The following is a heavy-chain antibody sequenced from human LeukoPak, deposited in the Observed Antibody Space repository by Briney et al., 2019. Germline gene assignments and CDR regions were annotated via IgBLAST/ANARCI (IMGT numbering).Heavy chain of an antibody. D-gene: IGHD6-13*01. CDR3: ARGYSSNWYLDT. Sequence: PSETLSLTCTVSGGSIRSSYYYWGWIRQPPGTGLEWIGSIYDSGSTYYNPSLKSRVTISVDTSKNHFSLNLSSVIAADTAMYYCARGYSSNWYLDTWGQGTLVTVSS. CDR1: GGSIRSSYYY. CDR2: IYDSGST. V-gene: IGHV4-39*02. J-gene: IGHJ4*02.